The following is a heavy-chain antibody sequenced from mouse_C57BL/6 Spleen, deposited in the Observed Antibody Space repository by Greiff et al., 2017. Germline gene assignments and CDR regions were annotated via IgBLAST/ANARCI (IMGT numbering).Heavy chain of an antibody. V-gene: IGHV14-1*01. CDR3: TFTTVVEAYAMDY. CDR1: GFNIKDYY. Sequence: EVQLQQSGAELVRPGASVKLSCTASGFNIKDYYMHWVKQRPEQGLEWIGRIDPEDGDTEYAPKFQGKDTMTADTSSNTAYLQLSSLTSDDTAVYYCTFTTVVEAYAMDYWGQGTSVTVSS. J-gene: IGHJ4*01. D-gene: IGHD1-1*01. CDR2: IDPEDGDT.